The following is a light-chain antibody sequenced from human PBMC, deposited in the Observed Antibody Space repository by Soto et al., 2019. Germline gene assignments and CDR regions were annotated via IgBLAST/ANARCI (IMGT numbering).Light chain of an antibody. J-gene: IGKJ1*01. V-gene: IGKV1-39*01. CDR3: QQSYSTPWT. CDR2: AAS. Sequence: IQLTQSPSSLSASVGDRVTINCRASQGISSYLAWYQQKPGKAPKLLIYAASTLQSGVPSRFSGSGSGTDFTLTISSLQPEDFATYYCQQSYSTPWTFGQGTKVDIK. CDR1: QGISSY.